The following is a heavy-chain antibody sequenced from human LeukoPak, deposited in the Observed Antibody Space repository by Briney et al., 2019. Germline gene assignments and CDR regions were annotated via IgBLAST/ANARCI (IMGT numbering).Heavy chain of an antibody. D-gene: IGHD5-24*01. CDR3: ARGGYNHAFDI. V-gene: IGHV3-74*01. Sequence: GGSLRLSCTASGFTFSNYWMNWVRQPPGKGLVWVSRINNDGGGTIYADSVRGGFTISRDNAKNTLYLQMNSLGADDTAVYYCARGGYNHAFDIWGQGTLVTVSS. CDR2: INNDGGGT. J-gene: IGHJ3*02. CDR1: GFTFSNYW.